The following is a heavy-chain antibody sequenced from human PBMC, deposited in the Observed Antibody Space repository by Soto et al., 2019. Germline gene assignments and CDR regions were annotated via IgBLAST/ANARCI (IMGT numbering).Heavy chain of an antibody. D-gene: IGHD6-19*01. CDR2: IIPIFGTA. J-gene: IGHJ4*02. CDR3: ARGGRVGAVASYYFDY. Sequence: QVQLVQSGAEVKKPGSSVKVSCKASGGTFSSYAISWVRQAPGQGLEWMGGIIPIFGTANYAQKFQGRVTIPADESTSTAYMELSSLRSEDTAVYYCARGGRVGAVASYYFDYWGQGTLVTVSS. CDR1: GGTFSSYA. V-gene: IGHV1-69*01.